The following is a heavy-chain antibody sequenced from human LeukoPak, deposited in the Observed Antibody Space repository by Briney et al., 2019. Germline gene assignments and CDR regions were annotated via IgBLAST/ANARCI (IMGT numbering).Heavy chain of an antibody. CDR1: RFTFSDYY. CDR3: ARDRGATNPRAFDV. D-gene: IGHD1-26*01. J-gene: IGHJ3*01. CDR2: ISSSGGTI. Sequence: GGSLRLSCAASRFTFSDYYMTWSRQAPGKGLEWVSYISSSGGTIYYADSVKGRFTISRDNAKNSLYLQMDSLRAEDTAIYYCARDRGATNPRAFDVWGQGTMVTVSS. V-gene: IGHV3-11*04.